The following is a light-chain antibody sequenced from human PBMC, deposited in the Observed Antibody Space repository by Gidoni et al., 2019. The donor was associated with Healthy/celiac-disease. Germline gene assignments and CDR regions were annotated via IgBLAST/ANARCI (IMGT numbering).Light chain of an antibody. Sequence: EIVLTQSPATLSLSPGQRSTHSCRASQSVSSYLAWYQQKPGQAPRLLIYDASNRATGIPARFSGSGAGKDFTLTISSLAHEDFTVYCCQQRSNWLSTFGGGTKVEIK. V-gene: IGKV3-11*01. CDR1: QSVSSY. CDR2: DAS. J-gene: IGKJ4*01. CDR3: QQRSNWLST.